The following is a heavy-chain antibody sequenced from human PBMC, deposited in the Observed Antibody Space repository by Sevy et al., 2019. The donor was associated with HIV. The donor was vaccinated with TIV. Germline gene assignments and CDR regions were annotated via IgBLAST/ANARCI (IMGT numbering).Heavy chain of an antibody. J-gene: IGHJ3*02. CDR2: IFGARGVI. Sequence: GGSLRLSCAASGFTFSSYAMSWVRQAPGKGLEWVSTIFGARGVIYDADSLKGRFTISRDNSKNTLYLQMDSLRAEDTAVYYCAGGRYDSSGSFDAFDIWGQGTMVTVSS. V-gene: IGHV3-23*01. D-gene: IGHD3-22*01. CDR1: GFTFSSYA. CDR3: AGGRYDSSGSFDAFDI.